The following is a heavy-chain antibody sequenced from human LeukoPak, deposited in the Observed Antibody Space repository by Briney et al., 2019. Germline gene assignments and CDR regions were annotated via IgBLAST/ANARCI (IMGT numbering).Heavy chain of an antibody. V-gene: IGHV4-34*01. D-gene: IGHD6-19*01. J-gene: IGHJ4*02. CDR3: ARVASSGWYGQLDY. CDR1: GGSFSGYY. CDR2: INHSGST. Sequence: SETLSLTCAVYGGSFSGYYWSWIRQPPGKGLELIGEINHSGSTNYNPSLKSRVTISVDTSKNQFSLKLSSVTAADTAMYYCARVASSGWYGQLDYWGQGTLVTVSS.